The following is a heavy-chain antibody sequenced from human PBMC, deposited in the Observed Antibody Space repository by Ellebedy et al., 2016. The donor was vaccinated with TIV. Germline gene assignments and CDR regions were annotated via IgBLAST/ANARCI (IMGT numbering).Heavy chain of an antibody. CDR3: ARRGSYGDYAVQVNSWFDR. V-gene: IGHV3-7*01. J-gene: IGHJ5*02. CDR1: GFTFGSYW. Sequence: GESLKISCEASGFTFGSYWMGWVRQPPGKGLEWVANIYQDGSETFYVDSVKGRVTISRDNAKKSLYLQMNSLRTEDTAVYYCARRGSYGDYAVQVNSWFDRWGQGTLVTVSS. D-gene: IGHD4-17*01. CDR2: IYQDGSET.